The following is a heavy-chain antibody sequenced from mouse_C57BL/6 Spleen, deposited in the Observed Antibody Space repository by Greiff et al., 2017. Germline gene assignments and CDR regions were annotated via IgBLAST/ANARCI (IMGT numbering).Heavy chain of an antibody. CDR2: INPNNGGT. V-gene: IGHV1-26*01. CDR3: ANGGLLDY. J-gene: IGHJ2*01. CDR1: GYTFTDYY. D-gene: IGHD3-3*01. Sequence: VQLQQSGPELVKPGASVKISCKASGYTFTDYYMNWVKQSHGKSLEWIGDINPNNGGTSYNQKFKGKATLTVDKSSSTAYMELRSLTSEDSAVYYCANGGLLDYWGQGTTLTVSS.